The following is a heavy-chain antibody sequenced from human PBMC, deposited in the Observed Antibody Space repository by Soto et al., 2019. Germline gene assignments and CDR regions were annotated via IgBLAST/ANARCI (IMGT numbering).Heavy chain of an antibody. CDR3: ARGTQDIVLMVYAIPYGMDV. D-gene: IGHD2-8*01. Sequence: QVQLVQSGAEVKKPGSSVKVSCKASGGTFSSYAISWVRQAPGQGLEWMGGVIPIFGTANYAQKFQGRVTITAEESTSTAYMELSSLRSEEMAVSYCARGTQDIVLMVYAIPYGMDVWGQGTTVTVSS. J-gene: IGHJ6*02. CDR2: VIPIFGTA. CDR1: GGTFSSYA. V-gene: IGHV1-69*01.